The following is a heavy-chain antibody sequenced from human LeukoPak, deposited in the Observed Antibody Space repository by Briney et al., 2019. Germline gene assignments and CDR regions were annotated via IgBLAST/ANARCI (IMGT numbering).Heavy chain of an antibody. CDR1: GGSISSGAYS. V-gene: IGHV4-30-4*07. D-gene: IGHD3-22*01. CDR2: IYNTGAI. J-gene: IGHJ3*02. CDR3: ARANYYDSSGYSRDAFDI. Sequence: SETLSLTCAVSGGSISSGAYSWSWIRQAPGKGLEWIGYIYNTGAIYYNPSLKSRVTLSLDTSKKQFSLKLRSVTAADTAVYYCARANYYDSSGYSRDAFDIWGQGTMVTVSS.